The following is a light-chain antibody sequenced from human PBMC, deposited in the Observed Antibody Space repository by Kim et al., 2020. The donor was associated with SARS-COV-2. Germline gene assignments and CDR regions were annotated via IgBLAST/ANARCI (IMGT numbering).Light chain of an antibody. J-gene: IGKJ2*03. CDR3: QQYYSTPPS. V-gene: IGKV4-1*01. CDR1: QTVLYNSNNKNY. CDR2: WAS. Sequence: DIVMTQSPDSLAVSLGERATLNCKSSQTVLYNSNNKNYLAWYQQKPGQAPKLLIYWASIRESGVSDRFSGSGSETDFTLTISSLQAADVAVYYCQQYYSTPPSFGQGTKLEI.